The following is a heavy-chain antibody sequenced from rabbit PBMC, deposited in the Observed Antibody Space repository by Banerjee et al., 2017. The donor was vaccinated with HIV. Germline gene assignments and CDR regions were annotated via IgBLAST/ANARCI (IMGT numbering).Heavy chain of an antibody. Sequence: QEQLEESGGDLVKPEGSLTLTCTASGFSFSSGYDMCWVRQAPGKGLEWIACINDDSSGSTHYASWAKGRFTISRSTSLNTVDLKMTSLTAADTATYFCARAYTDVGYWKYFNLWGQGTLVTVS. J-gene: IGHJ4*01. CDR3: ARAYTDVGYWKYFNL. D-gene: IGHD1-1*01. CDR1: GFSFSSGYD. CDR2: INDDSSGST. V-gene: IGHV1S45*01.